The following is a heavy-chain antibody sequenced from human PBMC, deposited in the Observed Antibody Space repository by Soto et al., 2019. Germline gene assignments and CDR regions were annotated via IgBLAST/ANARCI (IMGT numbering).Heavy chain of an antibody. CDR2: ISPNSGNI. Sequence: QVHLVQSGAEVKKPGASVNVSCKTSGYTFTRNGISWVRQAPRQGLEWMGWISPNSGNIKYAQKLQGRVIMTTDTSTSTAYMELRSLRFDDTAVYYCVKDRDSNSWPSRDVWGPGTTVTVSS. J-gene: IGHJ6*02. CDR3: VKDRDSNSWPSRDV. D-gene: IGHD3-22*01. CDR1: GYTFTRNG. V-gene: IGHV1-18*01.